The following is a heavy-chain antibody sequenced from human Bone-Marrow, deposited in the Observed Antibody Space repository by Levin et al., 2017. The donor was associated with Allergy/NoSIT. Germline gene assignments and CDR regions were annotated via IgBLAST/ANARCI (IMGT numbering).Heavy chain of an antibody. D-gene: IGHD5-12*01. J-gene: IGHJ6*03. V-gene: IGHV3-49*03. CDR1: GFTFGDSA. CDR2: IRSKPYGGTT. CDR3: SRSGYASQYYYYYYMDV. Sequence: GGSLRLSCTASGFTFGDSAMSWFRQAPGKGLEWVGFIRSKPYGGTTEYAASVKDRFIISRDDSKSIAFLQMNSLKTEDTAVYYCSRSGYASQYYYYYYMDVWGKGTTVTVSS.